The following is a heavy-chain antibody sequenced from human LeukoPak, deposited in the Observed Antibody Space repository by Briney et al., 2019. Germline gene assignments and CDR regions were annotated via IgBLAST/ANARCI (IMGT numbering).Heavy chain of an antibody. D-gene: IGHD6-19*01. CDR3: ARGDTVTGTFDY. CDR1: GGSISSYY. Sequence: PSETLSLTCTVSGGSISSYYWSWVRQPAGKALEWIGRIYTSGTTSYNPSPKSRVTISVDTSKNHFSLKLTSVTAADTAVYYCARGDTVTGTFDYWGQGALVTVSS. CDR2: IYTSGTT. J-gene: IGHJ4*02. V-gene: IGHV4-4*07.